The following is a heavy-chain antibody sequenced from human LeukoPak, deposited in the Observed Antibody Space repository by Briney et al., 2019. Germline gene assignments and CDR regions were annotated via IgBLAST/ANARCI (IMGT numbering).Heavy chain of an antibody. CDR3: ARRELMSGDRVNTYYYMDV. CDR1: GGTFSSYA. D-gene: IGHD7-27*01. V-gene: IGHV1-69*06. J-gene: IGHJ6*03. Sequence: SVKVSCKASGGTFSSYAISWVRQAPGQGLEWMGGIIPIFGTANYAQKFQGRVTITADKSTSTAYMELSSLRSEDTAVYYCARRELMSGDRVNTYYYMDVWGKGTTVTVSS. CDR2: IIPIFGTA.